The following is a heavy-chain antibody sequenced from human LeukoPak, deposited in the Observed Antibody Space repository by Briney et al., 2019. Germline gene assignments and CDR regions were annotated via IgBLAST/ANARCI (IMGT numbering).Heavy chain of an antibody. CDR3: ARTSGYDFGTDFDY. CDR1: GYPFTGYY. Sequence: ASVTVSCKASGYPFTGYYSHWVRQAPGQGLEWMGWINPDSGGTDYEQKFQGRVTMTRDTSISTAYMELSRLRSDDTAVYYCARTSGYDFGTDFDYWGQGTLVTVSS. CDR2: INPDSGGT. J-gene: IGHJ4*02. D-gene: IGHD5-12*01. V-gene: IGHV1-2*02.